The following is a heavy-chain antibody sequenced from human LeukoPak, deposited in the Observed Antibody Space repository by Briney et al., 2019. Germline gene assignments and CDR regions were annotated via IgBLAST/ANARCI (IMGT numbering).Heavy chain of an antibody. CDR3: AKLGDFWSSIGFFDI. CDR2: ISGSGGST. V-gene: IGHV3-23*01. D-gene: IGHD3-3*01. CDR1: GFTFSSYS. J-gene: IGHJ3*02. Sequence: GGSLRLSCAASGFTFSSYSRNWVRQAPGKGLEWVSAISGSGGSTYYADSVKGRFTISRDNSKNTLYLQMNSLRAEDTAVYYCAKLGDFWSSIGFFDIWGQGTMVTVSS.